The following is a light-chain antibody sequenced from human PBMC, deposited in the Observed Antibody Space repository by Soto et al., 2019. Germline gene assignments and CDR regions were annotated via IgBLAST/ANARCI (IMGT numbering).Light chain of an antibody. J-gene: IGLJ1*01. CDR2: DVT. CDR3: SSFPSSSTVV. CDR1: SSDVGGYNF. Sequence: QSALTQPAFVSGSPGQSITISCTGTSSDVGGYNFVSWYQQHPGKVPKLMIYDVTNRPSGVSNRFSGSKSGNTASLTISGLQAEDEADYYCSSFPSSSTVVFGTGTKLTVL. V-gene: IGLV2-14*01.